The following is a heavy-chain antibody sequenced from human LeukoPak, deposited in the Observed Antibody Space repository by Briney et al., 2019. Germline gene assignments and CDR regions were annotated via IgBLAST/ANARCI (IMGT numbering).Heavy chain of an antibody. CDR3: ASSPGVGYYYGMDV. J-gene: IGHJ6*02. CDR1: GFTFSSYA. V-gene: IGHV3-30-3*01. CDR2: ISYDGSNK. Sequence: GGSLRLSCAASGFTFSSYAMHWVRQAPGKGLEWVAVISYDGSNKYYADSVKGRFTISRDNSKNTLYLQMSSLRAEDTAVYYCASSPGVGYYYGMDVWGQGTTVTVSS. D-gene: IGHD2-15*01.